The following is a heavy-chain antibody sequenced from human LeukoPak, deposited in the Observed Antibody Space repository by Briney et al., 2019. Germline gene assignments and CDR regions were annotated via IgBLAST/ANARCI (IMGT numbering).Heavy chain of an antibody. Sequence: SETLSLTCTVSGGSISSSSYYWSWIRQPPGKGLEWIGEINHSGSTNYNPSLKSRVTISVDTSKNQFSLKLSSVTAADTAVYYCARSRHCSSTSCYAGRRVFDYWGQGTLVTVSS. CDR3: ARSRHCSSTSCYAGRRVFDY. J-gene: IGHJ4*02. V-gene: IGHV4-39*07. CDR1: GGSISSSSYY. D-gene: IGHD2-2*01. CDR2: INHSGST.